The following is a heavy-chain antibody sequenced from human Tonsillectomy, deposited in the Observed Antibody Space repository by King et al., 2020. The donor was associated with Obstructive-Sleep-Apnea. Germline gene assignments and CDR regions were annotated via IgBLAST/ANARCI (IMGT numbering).Heavy chain of an antibody. V-gene: IGHV1-24*01. CDR1: GYTLTELS. CDR3: ATKLPPSYGSGSRYDY. J-gene: IGHJ4*02. CDR2: FDPEDGET. Sequence: QLVQSGAEVKKPGASVKVSCKVSGYTLTELSMHWVRQAPGKGLEWMGGFDPEDGETIYAQKFQGRVTMTEDTSTGTAYMELSSLRSEDTAVYYCATKLPPSYGSGSRYDYWGQGTLVTVSS. D-gene: IGHD3-10*01.